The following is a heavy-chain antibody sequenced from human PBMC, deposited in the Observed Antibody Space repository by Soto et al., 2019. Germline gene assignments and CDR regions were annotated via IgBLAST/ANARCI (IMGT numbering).Heavy chain of an antibody. CDR2: IGASGDIT. CDR1: GFMFSNYV. J-gene: IGHJ4*02. Sequence: GGSLRLSCVASGFMFSNYVVSWVRQAPGKGLEWVAGIGASGDITWYADSVKGRLSISRDNSKNTLYLQLNSLRFEDTAVYYCAKDDFTDRGDDYFDYWGPGTLVTVSS. V-gene: IGHV3-23*01. CDR3: AKDDFTDRGDDYFDY. D-gene: IGHD2-21*02.